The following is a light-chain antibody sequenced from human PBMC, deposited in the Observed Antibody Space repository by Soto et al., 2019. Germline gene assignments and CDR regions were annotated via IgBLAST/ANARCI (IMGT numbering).Light chain of an antibody. Sequence: EIVLTQSPGTLSLSPGKRATLSCRASQSVSSNLAWYQQKPGQAPRLLIHGATTRATGIPARFSGSGSGTEFTLTISSLQSEDFAVYYCQQYNNWPRTFGQGTKVDIK. CDR1: QSVSSN. CDR2: GAT. V-gene: IGKV3-15*01. CDR3: QQYNNWPRT. J-gene: IGKJ1*01.